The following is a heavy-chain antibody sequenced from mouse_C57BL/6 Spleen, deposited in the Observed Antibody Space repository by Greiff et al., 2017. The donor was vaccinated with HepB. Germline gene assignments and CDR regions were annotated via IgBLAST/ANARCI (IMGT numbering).Heavy chain of an antibody. CDR1: GYTFTSYG. CDR2: IYPRSGNT. V-gene: IGHV1-81*01. Sequence: VQLQQSGAELARPGASVKLSCKASGYTFTSYGISWVKQSTGQGLEWIGEIYPRSGNTYYNEKFKGKATLTADKSSSTAYMELRSLTSEDSAVYFCAREGNYAMDYWGQGTSVTVSS. CDR3: AREGNYAMDY. J-gene: IGHJ4*01.